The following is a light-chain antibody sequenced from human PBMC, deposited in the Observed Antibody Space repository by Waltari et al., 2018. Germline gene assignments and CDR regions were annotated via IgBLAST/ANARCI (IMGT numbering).Light chain of an antibody. CDR3: QQSSSTPPWT. CDR2: AAS. J-gene: IGKJ1*01. Sequence: RVTITCRASQGISSYLAWYQQKPGKAPKLLIYAASTLQSGVPSRFSGSGSGTDFTLTISSLQPEDFATYYCQQSSSTPPWTFGQGTKVEIK. CDR1: QGISSY. V-gene: IGKV1-8*01.